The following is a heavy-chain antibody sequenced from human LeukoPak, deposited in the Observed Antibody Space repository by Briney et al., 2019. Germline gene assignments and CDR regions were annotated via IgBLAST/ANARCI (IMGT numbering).Heavy chain of an antibody. J-gene: IGHJ6*03. V-gene: IGHV4-4*07. CDR3: AREGWDYYYMDV. D-gene: IGHD6-19*01. Sequence: PSETLSLTCTVSGGSISSYYWSRIRQPAGKGLAGIGRIYTSGSTNYNPSLKSRVTMSVDTSKNQFSLKLSSVTAADTAIYYCAREGWDYYYMDVWGKGTTVTVSS. CDR2: IYTSGST. CDR1: GGSISSYY.